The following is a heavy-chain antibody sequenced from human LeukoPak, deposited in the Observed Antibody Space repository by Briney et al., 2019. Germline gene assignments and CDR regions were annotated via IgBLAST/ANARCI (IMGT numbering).Heavy chain of an antibody. D-gene: IGHD5-18*01. Sequence: GGSLRLSCAASGFTFSSYGMHWVRQAPGKGLEWVAFIRYGGSNKYYADSVKGRFTIPRDNSMNTLYLQMNSLRAEDTAVYYCAKSQDTAMVGYFDYWGQGTLVTVSS. V-gene: IGHV3-30*02. J-gene: IGHJ4*02. CDR2: IRYGGSNK. CDR3: AKSQDTAMVGYFDY. CDR1: GFTFSSYG.